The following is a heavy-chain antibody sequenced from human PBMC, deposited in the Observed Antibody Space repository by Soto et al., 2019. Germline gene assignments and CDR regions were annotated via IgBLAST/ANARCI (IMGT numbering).Heavy chain of an antibody. CDR1: GFTFNKYA. Sequence: QVQLVESGGGVVQPGRSLRLSCAASGFTFNKYAMHWVRQAPGKGLDWVAVISNDERQKYYADSVKGRFTISRDNSNNALYLQMNSLRDEDTAVYYCARDNNWSYDYWGQGILVTVSS. CDR2: ISNDERQK. CDR3: ARDNNWSYDY. J-gene: IGHJ4*02. D-gene: IGHD1-1*01. V-gene: IGHV3-30-3*01.